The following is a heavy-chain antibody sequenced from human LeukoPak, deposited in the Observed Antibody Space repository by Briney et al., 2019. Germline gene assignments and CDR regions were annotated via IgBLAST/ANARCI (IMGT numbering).Heavy chain of an antibody. CDR3: ARVGLIGWFDP. V-gene: IGHV3-48*03. CDR2: ISSSGSTI. D-gene: IGHD3-16*01. J-gene: IGHJ5*02. Sequence: GGSLRLSCAASGFTFSSYEMNWVRQAPGKGLEWVSDISSSGSTIYYADSVKGRFTISRDNAKNSLYLQMNSLRAEDTAVYYCARVGLIGWFDPWGQGTLVTVSS. CDR1: GFTFSSYE.